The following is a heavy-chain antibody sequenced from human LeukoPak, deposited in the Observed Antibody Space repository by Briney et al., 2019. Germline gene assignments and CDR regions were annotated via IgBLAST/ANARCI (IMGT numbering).Heavy chain of an antibody. CDR1: GGSVIGVNW. Sequence: SEALSLTCAVSGGSVIGVNWWSWVRQPPGKGLEWIGEVHHGGTINYTPSLKGRADISLDTSKNQISLKLSFVTAADTAVYYCAYWDKGYGGTNFDYWGRGTLVTVSS. CDR2: VHHGGTI. CDR3: AYWDKGYGGTNFDY. D-gene: IGHD4-23*01. J-gene: IGHJ4*02. V-gene: IGHV4-4*02.